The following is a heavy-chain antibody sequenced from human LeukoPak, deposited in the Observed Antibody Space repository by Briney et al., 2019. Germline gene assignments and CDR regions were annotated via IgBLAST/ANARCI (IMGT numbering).Heavy chain of an antibody. CDR3: ARGTTEYYYYYYMDV. D-gene: IGHD1-7*01. CDR2: IYYSGST. J-gene: IGHJ6*03. V-gene: IGHV4-31*03. CDR1: GGSISSGGYY. Sequence: PSQTLSLTCTVSGGSISSGGYYWSWIRQHPGKGLEWIGYIYYSGSTYYNPSLKSRVTISVDTSKNQFSLKLSSVTAADTAVYYCARGTTEYYYYYYMDVWGKGTTVTVPS.